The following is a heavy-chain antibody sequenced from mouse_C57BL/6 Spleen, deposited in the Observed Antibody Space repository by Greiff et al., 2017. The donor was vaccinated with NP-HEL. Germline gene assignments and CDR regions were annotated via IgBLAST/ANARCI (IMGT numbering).Heavy chain of an antibody. V-gene: IGHV10-1*01. J-gene: IGHJ4*01. CDR1: GFSFNTYA. CDR2: IRSKSNNYAT. D-gene: IGHD1-1*02. Sequence: EVKLMESGGGLVQPKGSLKLSCAASGFSFNTYAMNWVRQAPGKGLEWVARIRSKSNNYATYYADSVKDRFTISRDDSESMLYLQMNNLKTEDTAMYYCVRHGGGYAMDYGGQGTSVTVSS. CDR3: VRHGGGYAMDY.